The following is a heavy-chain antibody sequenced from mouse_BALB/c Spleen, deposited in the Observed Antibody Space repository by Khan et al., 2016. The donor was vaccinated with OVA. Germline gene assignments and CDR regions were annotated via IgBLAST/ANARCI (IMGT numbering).Heavy chain of an antibody. V-gene: IGHV3-2*02. Sequence: EVELVESGPGLVKPSQSLSLTCTVTGYSIISDYAWYLIRQFPGNQLELMDFISESGNTYYNQSFKSRITITRDKSKNQFYLQLNSVTTEDTATYYCARVYGGDFDYWGQGTTLTVSS. D-gene: IGHD1-1*01. CDR1: GYSIISDYA. CDR2: ISESGNT. J-gene: IGHJ2*01. CDR3: ARVYGGDFDY.